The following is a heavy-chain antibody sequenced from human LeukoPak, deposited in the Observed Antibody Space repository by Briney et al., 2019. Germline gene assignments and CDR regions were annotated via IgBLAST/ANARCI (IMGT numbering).Heavy chain of an antibody. CDR2: ISHSGNT. J-gene: IGHJ4*02. D-gene: IGHD1-1*01. CDR1: GGSISSYY. Sequence: PSETLSLTCTVSGGSISSYYWSWIRQTPGKGLEWIGYISHSGNTDYAPSLKSRVTMSLDTSKNQFSLKLSSVTAADTAFYYCATDRIQLERHFDYWGQGILVTVSS. V-gene: IGHV4-59*12. CDR3: ATDRIQLERHFDY.